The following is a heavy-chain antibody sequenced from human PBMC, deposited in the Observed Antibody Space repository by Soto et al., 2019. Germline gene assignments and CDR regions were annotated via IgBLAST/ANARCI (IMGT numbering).Heavy chain of an antibody. V-gene: IGHV2-70*11. CDR2: IDHDADK. J-gene: IGHJ4*02. Sequence: SGPTLVNPTQTLTLTCTFSGFSLSTGEMCVSWIRQPPGKALEWLARIDHDADKYYSTSLKTRLTISKDTSKNQVVLTMTNMDPADTATYYCARCDSSGLCYYFDFWGQGMLVTVSS. CDR3: ARCDSSGLCYYFDF. D-gene: IGHD3-22*01. CDR1: GFSLSTGEMC.